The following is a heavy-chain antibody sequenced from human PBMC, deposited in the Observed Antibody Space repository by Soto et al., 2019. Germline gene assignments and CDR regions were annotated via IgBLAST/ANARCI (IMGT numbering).Heavy chain of an antibody. CDR1: GFPFSSYA. CDR3: AKVSVVVLAAGDWFDP. J-gene: IGHJ5*02. CDR2: ISGNSGST. Sequence: EVQLLESGGGLVQPGGSLGLSCAASGFPFSSYAMSWVRQAPGKGLEWVSGISGNSGSTYYADSVKGRFTVSRDNSKNTVYLQMNSLRGDDTAVYYCAKVSVVVLAAGDWFDPWGQGTLVTVSS. D-gene: IGHD2-15*01. V-gene: IGHV3-23*01.